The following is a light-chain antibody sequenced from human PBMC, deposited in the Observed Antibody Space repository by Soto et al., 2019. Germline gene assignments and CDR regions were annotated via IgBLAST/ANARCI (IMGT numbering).Light chain of an antibody. CDR1: QSISTW. V-gene: IGKV1-5*03. J-gene: IGKJ1*01. CDR3: QQYNSYWT. CDR2: KAS. Sequence: DMQMNKSPSSLSASVGDRVIITCRASQSISTWLAWYQQKPGKAPKLLIYKASSLESGVPSRFSGSGSGTEFTLTISSLQPDDFATYYCQQYNSYWTFGQGTKVDIK.